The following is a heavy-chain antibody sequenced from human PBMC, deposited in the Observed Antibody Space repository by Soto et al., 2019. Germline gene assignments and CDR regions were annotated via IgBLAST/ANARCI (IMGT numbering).Heavy chain of an antibody. V-gene: IGHV3-48*03. J-gene: IGHJ3*02. CDR3: TKEKSVMYSGYDAFDI. CDR1: GFTFSSYE. Sequence: GGSLRLSCTASGFTFSSYEMDWVRQAPGKGLEWVAYISSSGNIMYGESVMGRFTISRDNADNSLYLQMNSLTAEDTAVYYCTKEKSVMYSGYDAFDIWGRGTMVTVSS. D-gene: IGHD5-12*01. CDR2: ISSSGNI.